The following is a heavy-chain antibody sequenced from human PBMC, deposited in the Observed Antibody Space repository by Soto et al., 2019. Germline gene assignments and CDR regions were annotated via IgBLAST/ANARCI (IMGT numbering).Heavy chain of an antibody. CDR3: ASSYGSGYRAFDY. Sequence: QVQLVQSGAEVKKPGSSVKVSCKASGDTFTFYSINWVQQAPGLGLEWVGRINPILSMSNYAQRFQGRVTMTADKSTSTAYMELSSLRSEDTAIYYCASSYGSGYRAFDYWGQGALVTVSS. CDR2: INPILSMS. D-gene: IGHD3-10*01. CDR1: GDTFTFYS. J-gene: IGHJ4*02. V-gene: IGHV1-69*02.